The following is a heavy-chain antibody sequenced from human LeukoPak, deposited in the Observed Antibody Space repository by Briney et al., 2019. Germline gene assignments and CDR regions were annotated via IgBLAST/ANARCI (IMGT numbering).Heavy chain of an antibody. CDR3: ARKVRYYYGSGSYGIDY. J-gene: IGHJ4*02. V-gene: IGHV4-34*01. CDR1: GGSFSGYY. CDR2: INHSGST. D-gene: IGHD3-10*01. Sequence: SETLSLTCAVYGGSFSGYYWSWIRQPPGKGREWIGEINHSGSTNYNPSLKSRVTISVDTSKNQFSLKLSSVTAADTAVYYCARKVRYYYGSGSYGIDYWGQGTLVTVSS.